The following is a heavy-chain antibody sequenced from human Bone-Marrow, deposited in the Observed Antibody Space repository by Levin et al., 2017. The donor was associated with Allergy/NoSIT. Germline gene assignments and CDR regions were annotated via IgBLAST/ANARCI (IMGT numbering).Heavy chain of an antibody. CDR3: AGEPNSPYYDYYGWDV. CDR1: GDSISNDNYY. V-gene: IGHV4-39*07. CDR2: VYYTGSA. J-gene: IGHJ6*02. D-gene: IGHD2/OR15-2a*01. Sequence: SQTLSLTCTVSGDSISNDNYYWAWIRQPPGKGLEWIGSVYYTGSAYYNPSLKTRLTMSVDTSKNQFSLRFNSVTAADTAIYYCAGEPNSPYYDYYGWDVWGQGTAVPVSS.